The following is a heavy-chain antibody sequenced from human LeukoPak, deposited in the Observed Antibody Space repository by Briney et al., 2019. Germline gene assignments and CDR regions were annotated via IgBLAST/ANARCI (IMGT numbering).Heavy chain of an antibody. CDR1: GFTLSSYG. CDR2: ISSDGSDK. J-gene: IGHJ5*02. V-gene: IGHV3-30*18. D-gene: IGHD6-13*01. CDR3: AKIRDSSSWYNWFDP. Sequence: GRSLRLSCAASGFTLSSYGMHWVRQAPGKGLEWVAVISSDGSDKYYADSVKGRFTISRDNSKNTLYLQMNSLRAEDTAVYYCAKIRDSSSWYNWFDPWGQGTLVTVSS.